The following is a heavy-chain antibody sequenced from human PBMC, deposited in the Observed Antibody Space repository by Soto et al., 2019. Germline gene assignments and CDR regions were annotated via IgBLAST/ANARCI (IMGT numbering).Heavy chain of an antibody. CDR1: GGSISSYY. V-gene: IGHV4-59*08. Sequence: SETLSLTCTVSGGSISSYYWSWIRQPPGKGLEWIGYIYYSGSTNYNPSLKSRVTISVDTSKNQFSLKLSSVTAADTAVYYCARHRGLAARLFAFDIWGQGTMVTVSS. D-gene: IGHD6-6*01. CDR3: ARHRGLAARLFAFDI. J-gene: IGHJ3*02. CDR2: IYYSGST.